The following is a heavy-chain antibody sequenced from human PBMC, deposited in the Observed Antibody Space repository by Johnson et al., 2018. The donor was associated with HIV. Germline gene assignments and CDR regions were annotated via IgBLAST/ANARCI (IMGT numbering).Heavy chain of an antibody. V-gene: IGHV3-30*04. D-gene: IGHD3-16*01. CDR3: AKGGRFDAFDI. CDR1: GFTFSSYA. J-gene: IGHJ3*02. CDR2: ISDDGSNK. Sequence: QVQLVESGGGVVQPGRSLRLSCAASGFTFSSYAMHWVRQAPGKGLDWVAVISDDGSNKYYADSVKGRFTISRDNSKNTLYLQMNSLRAEDTAVYYCAKGGRFDAFDIWGQGTMVTVSS.